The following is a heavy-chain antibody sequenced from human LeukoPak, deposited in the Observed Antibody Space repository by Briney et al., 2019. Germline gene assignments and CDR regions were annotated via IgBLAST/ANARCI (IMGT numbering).Heavy chain of an antibody. V-gene: IGHV1-18*01. CDR2: ISAYNGNT. J-gene: IGHJ4*02. D-gene: IGHD6-13*01. Sequence: GASVKVSCKASGYTFTSYGISWVRQAPGQGLEWMGWISAYNGNTNYAQKLQGRVTMTTDTSTSTAYMELRSLRSDDTAVYYCARVGPFYSSSLQAIDYWGQGTLVTVSS. CDR1: GYTFTSYG. CDR3: ARVGPFYSSSLQAIDY.